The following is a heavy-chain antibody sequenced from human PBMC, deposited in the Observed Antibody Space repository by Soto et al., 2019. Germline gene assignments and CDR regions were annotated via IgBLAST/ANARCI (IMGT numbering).Heavy chain of an antibody. CDR3: ARDAIRGSAAMKTY. J-gene: IGHJ4*02. Sequence: SETLSLTCAVSGGSISSSNWWSWVRQPPGKGLEWIGEIYHSGSTNYNPSLKSRVTISVDKSKNQFSLILSSVSAADTAVYYCARDAIRGSAAMKTYWGLGTLVTVSS. V-gene: IGHV4-4*02. CDR2: IYHSGST. CDR1: GGSISSSNW.